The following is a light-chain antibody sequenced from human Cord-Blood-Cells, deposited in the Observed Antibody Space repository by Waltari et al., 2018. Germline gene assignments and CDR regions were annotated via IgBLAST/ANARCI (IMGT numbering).Light chain of an antibody. CDR1: SSDVGGSNY. CDR3: SSYAGSNNYV. Sequence: QSALTQPPSASGSPGRSVTISRTGTSSDVGGSNYVSRSQRHPGKAPKLMIYEVSKRRSGVPDRFSGSKAGNTASLTVSGLHAEDEADYFCSSYAGSNNYVFGTGTKVTVL. V-gene: IGLV2-8*01. J-gene: IGLJ1*01. CDR2: EVS.